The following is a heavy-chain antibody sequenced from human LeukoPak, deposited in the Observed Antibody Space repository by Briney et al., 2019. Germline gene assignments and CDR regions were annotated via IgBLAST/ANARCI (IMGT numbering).Heavy chain of an antibody. Sequence: SVKVSCKASGYTFSDYYMHWVRQAPGQGLEWMGRIIPILGIANYAQKFQGRVTITTDESTSTAYMELSSLRSEDTAVYYCARIKDSSSYAFDIWGQGTMVTVSS. CDR1: GYTFSDYY. V-gene: IGHV1-69*02. J-gene: IGHJ3*02. CDR2: IIPILGIA. D-gene: IGHD6-6*01. CDR3: ARIKDSSSYAFDI.